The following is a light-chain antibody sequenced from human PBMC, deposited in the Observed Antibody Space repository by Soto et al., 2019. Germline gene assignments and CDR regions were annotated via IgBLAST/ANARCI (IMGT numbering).Light chain of an antibody. CDR3: QQYDTHPVT. J-gene: IGKJ4*01. CDR2: DAS. Sequence: DIQMTQSPSSLSASVGDRVTITCQASQDISKYLNWYQQRPGKAPKLLIYDASRLEAGVPSRFTGSGSGTDFSVTISSLQPEDIATYYCQQYDTHPVTFGGGTKVEIK. CDR1: QDISKY. V-gene: IGKV1-33*01.